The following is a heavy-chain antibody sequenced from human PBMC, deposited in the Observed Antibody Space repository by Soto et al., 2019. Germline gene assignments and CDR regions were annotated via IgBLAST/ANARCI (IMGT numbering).Heavy chain of an antibody. D-gene: IGHD4-17*01. Sequence: EVQLLESGGGLVQPGGSLRLSCAASGFTFSSYAMSWVRQAPGKGLEWVSAISGSGGSTYYADSVKGRFTISRDNSKNTLYLQMNSLRAGDTAVYYCARIDYGPDAFDIWGQGTMVTVSS. CDR1: GFTFSSYA. CDR2: ISGSGGST. J-gene: IGHJ3*02. V-gene: IGHV3-23*01. CDR3: ARIDYGPDAFDI.